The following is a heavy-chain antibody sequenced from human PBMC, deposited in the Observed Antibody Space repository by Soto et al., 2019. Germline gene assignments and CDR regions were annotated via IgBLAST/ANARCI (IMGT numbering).Heavy chain of an antibody. Sequence: QVQLQQWGAGLLKPSETLSLTCAVYGGSFSGYSWSWIRQLPGKGLEWHGEINHSGSTNYNPSLKSHVTISVDTSKNQFSLRLSSVTAVDMAVNYCARGRVFGVVNRRSYAFDIWCQGTMVTVSS. CDR2: INHSGST. D-gene: IGHD3-3*01. J-gene: IGHJ3*02. CDR1: GGSFSGYS. V-gene: IGHV4-34*01. CDR3: ARGRVFGVVNRRSYAFDI.